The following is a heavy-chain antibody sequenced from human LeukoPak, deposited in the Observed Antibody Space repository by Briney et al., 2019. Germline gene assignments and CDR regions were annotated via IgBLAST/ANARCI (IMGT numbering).Heavy chain of an antibody. J-gene: IGHJ3*02. CDR1: GFTFSDYY. CDR2: ISSSGSTI. D-gene: IGHD6-19*01. V-gene: IGHV3-11*01. CDR3: ASSSGWRPHDAFDI. Sequence: PGGSLRLSCAASGFTFSDYYMSWIRQAPGKGLEWVSYISSSGSTIYCADSVKGRFTISRDNAKNSLYLQMNSLRAEDTAVYYCASSSGWRPHDAFDIWGQGTMVTVSS.